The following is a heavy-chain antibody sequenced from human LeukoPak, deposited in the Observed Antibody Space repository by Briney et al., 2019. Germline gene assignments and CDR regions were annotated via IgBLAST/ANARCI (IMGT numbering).Heavy chain of an antibody. V-gene: IGHV3-33*01. J-gene: IGHJ4*02. CDR3: ARDRRGTSDY. Sequence: GGSLRLSCAASGFTFSSYGMHWVRRAPGKGLEWVAVIWYDGSNKYYADSVKGRFTISRDNSKNTLYLQMNSLRAEDTAVYYCARDRRGTSDYWGQGTLVTVSS. CDR1: GFTFSSYG. CDR2: IWYDGSNK.